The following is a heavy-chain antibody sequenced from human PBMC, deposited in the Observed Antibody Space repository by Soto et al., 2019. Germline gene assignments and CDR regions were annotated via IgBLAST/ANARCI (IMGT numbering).Heavy chain of an antibody. CDR3: AREITVTKAEATDY. J-gene: IGHJ4*02. V-gene: IGHV3-33*01. Sequence: QVQLVESGGGVVQPGRSLRLSCAASGFTFSSYGMHWVRQAPGKGLEWVAGIWYDGSNKYYADSVKGRFTISSDNSKNTLYLKMNSLRAEDTAVYYCAREITVTKAEATDYWGQGTLVTVSS. CDR1: GFTFSSYG. CDR2: IWYDGSNK. D-gene: IGHD4-17*01.